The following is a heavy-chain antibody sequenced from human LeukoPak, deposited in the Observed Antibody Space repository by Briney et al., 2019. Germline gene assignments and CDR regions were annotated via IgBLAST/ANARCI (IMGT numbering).Heavy chain of an antibody. V-gene: IGHV3-23*01. CDR3: AKDGFYADHGSGSYSSREYFQH. J-gene: IGHJ1*01. Sequence: GGSLRLSCAASGFTFSSYAMSWVRQAPGKGLEWVSAISGSGGSTYYADSVKGRFTISRDNSKNTLYLQMNSLRAEDTAVYYCAKDGFYADHGSGSYSSREYFQHWGQGTLVTVSS. CDR1: GFTFSSYA. D-gene: IGHD3-10*01. CDR2: ISGSGGST.